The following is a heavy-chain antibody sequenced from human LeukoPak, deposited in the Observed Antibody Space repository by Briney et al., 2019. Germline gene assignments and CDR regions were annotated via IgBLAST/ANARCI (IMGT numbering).Heavy chain of an antibody. Sequence: GGTLRLSCAASGFTFSNHGMNWVRQAPGKGLEWVSGISPSGDITYYADSVKGRFTISRDNSKNTLYLQMNSLRAEDTAVYYCARRSGIAVAGAFDYWGQGTLVTVSS. V-gene: IGHV3-23*01. CDR2: ISPSGDIT. CDR1: GFTFSNHG. CDR3: ARRSGIAVAGAFDY. D-gene: IGHD6-19*01. J-gene: IGHJ4*02.